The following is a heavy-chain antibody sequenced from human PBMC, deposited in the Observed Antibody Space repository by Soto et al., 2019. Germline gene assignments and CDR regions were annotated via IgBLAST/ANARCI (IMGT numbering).Heavy chain of an antibody. D-gene: IGHD3-3*01. J-gene: IGHJ5*01. CDR3: ARGFSPFGFDS. CDR1: VFTFSDYY. CDR2: ISSSGSTM. V-gene: IGHV3-11*01. Sequence: GGSLRLSCAASVFTFSDYYMTWFRQAPGKGLEWLSYISSSGSTMYYADPVKGRFTISRDNAKHSLYLQMNSLRAEDTVVYYCARGFSPFGFDSWGPGSLVTVSS.